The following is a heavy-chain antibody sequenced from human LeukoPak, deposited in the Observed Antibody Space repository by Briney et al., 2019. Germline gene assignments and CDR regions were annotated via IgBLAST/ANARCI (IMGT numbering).Heavy chain of an antibody. CDR3: ARQGRGYGGNSDY. CDR1: GGSISSTTYY. CDR2: IYYSGST. Sequence: ASETLSLTCTISGGSISSTTYYWGWIRQPPGTGLEWIGSIYYSGSTYYNPSLKSRVTISVDTSKNQFSLKLSSVTAADTAVYYCARQGRGYGGNSDYWGQGTLVTVSS. V-gene: IGHV4-39*01. J-gene: IGHJ4*02. D-gene: IGHD4-23*01.